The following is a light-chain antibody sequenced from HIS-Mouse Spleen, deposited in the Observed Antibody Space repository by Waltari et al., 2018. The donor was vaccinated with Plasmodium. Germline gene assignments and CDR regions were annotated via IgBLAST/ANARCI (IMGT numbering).Light chain of an antibody. CDR2: GAS. J-gene: IGKJ4*01. CDR3: QQYGSSPLT. CDR1: QSVSSSY. Sequence: EIVLTQSPGTLSLSPGERATLSCRASQSVSSSYLAWYQQKPGQAPRLLIYGASSRATGIPDRFSGRGSGTDFTLTISRLEPEDCAVYYCQQYGSSPLTFGGGTK. V-gene: IGKV3-20*01.